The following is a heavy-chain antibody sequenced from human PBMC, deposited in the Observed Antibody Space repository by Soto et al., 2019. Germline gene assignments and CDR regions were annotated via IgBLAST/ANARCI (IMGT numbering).Heavy chain of an antibody. CDR2: VTPYKADT. V-gene: IGHV1-18*04. Sequence: ASVKVSCRASGYTLTNYGVTWVRQAPGQGLEWLGRVTPYKADTNSAQNLQGRVTMATDTSTNTAYLELRSLRSDDTAIYFCATDGPSDSGNLYAFDIWGQGTMVTVSS. D-gene: IGHD5-12*01. CDR3: ATDGPSDSGNLYAFDI. J-gene: IGHJ3*02. CDR1: GYTLTNYG.